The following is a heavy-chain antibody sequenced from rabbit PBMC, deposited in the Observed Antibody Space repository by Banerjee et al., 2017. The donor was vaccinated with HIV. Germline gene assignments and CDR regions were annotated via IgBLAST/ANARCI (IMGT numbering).Heavy chain of an antibody. Sequence: QEQLEESGGDLVKPEGSLTLTCTASGFSFSGDYDMCWVRQAPGKGLEWIACIYAGSSGWIYYASWAKGRFTISKTSSTTVTLQMTSLTVADTATYFCARWRGGSDDGFNLWGQGTLVTVS. CDR3: ARWRGGSDDGFNL. CDR2: IYAGSSGWI. J-gene: IGHJ4*01. V-gene: IGHV1S45*01. CDR1: GFSFSGDYD. D-gene: IGHD4-2*01.